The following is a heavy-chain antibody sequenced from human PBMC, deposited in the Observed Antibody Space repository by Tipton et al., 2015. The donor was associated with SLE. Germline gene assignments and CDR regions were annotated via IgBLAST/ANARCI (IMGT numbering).Heavy chain of an antibody. CDR1: GGSISRGGYF. Sequence: GLVKPSETLSLTCTVSGGSISRGGYFWTWIRQHPGMGLEWIGYIYDSGNTHYNPSLKSRLAISRDASKNQFSLRLDSVTAADTAVYYCARYADDYGDNAHALDVWGQGTMVIVSS. CDR2: IYDSGNT. CDR3: ARYADDYGDNAHALDV. D-gene: IGHD4-17*01. J-gene: IGHJ3*01. V-gene: IGHV4-31*03.